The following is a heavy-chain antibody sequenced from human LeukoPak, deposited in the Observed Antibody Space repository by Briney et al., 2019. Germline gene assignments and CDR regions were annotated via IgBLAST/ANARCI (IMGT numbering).Heavy chain of an antibody. CDR3: ARGIAAAGYYFDY. CDR1: GFTFSSYA. CDR2: ISGSGGST. V-gene: IGHV3-23*01. Sequence: GGSLRLSCAASGFTFSSYAMSWVRQAPGKGLEWVSAISGSGGSTYYADSVKGRFTISRDNSKNTLYLQMNSLRAEDTAVYYCARGIAAAGYYFDYWGQGTLVTVSS. J-gene: IGHJ4*02. D-gene: IGHD6-13*01.